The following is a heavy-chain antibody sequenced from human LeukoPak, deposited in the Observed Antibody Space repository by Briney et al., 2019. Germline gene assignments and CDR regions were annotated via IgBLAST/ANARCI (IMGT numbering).Heavy chain of an antibody. J-gene: IGHJ4*02. CDR2: ISGSGGTT. CDR1: GFTFSTYA. Sequence: GGSLRLSCAASGFTFSTYAMSWVRQAPGKGLEWVSGISGSGGTTYYADSVKGRFTISRDNSKNTLYLQMNSLRAEDTAVYYCAKSCCSTSSCYDGFDSWGQGTLVTVSS. V-gene: IGHV3-23*01. CDR3: AKSCCSTSSCYDGFDS. D-gene: IGHD2-2*01.